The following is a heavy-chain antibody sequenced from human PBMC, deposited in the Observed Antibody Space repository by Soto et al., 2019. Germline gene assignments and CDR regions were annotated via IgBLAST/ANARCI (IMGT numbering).Heavy chain of an antibody. CDR1: GGSISSYY. CDR3: ARRWGDYFDY. J-gene: IGHJ4*02. V-gene: IGHV4-59*08. D-gene: IGHD3-16*01. CDR2: IYYSGST. Sequence: SETLSLTCTVSGGSISSYYWSWIRQPPGKGLEWIGYIYYSGSTNYNPSLKSRVTISVDTSKNQFSLKLSLKLSSVTAADTAVYYCARRWGDYFDYWGPGTLVTVSS.